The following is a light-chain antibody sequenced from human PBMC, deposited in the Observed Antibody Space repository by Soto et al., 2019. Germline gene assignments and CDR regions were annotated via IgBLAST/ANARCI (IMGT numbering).Light chain of an antibody. Sequence: QSAVTQPASVSGSPGQSMTISWTGSSGDIGTYNLVSWYQQHPGRAPKLIIFEGNKRPSGVSNRFSASKSGNTASLAISGLQAEAEADYHCCSYAGRSTVICGGGTKLTVL. CDR2: EGN. J-gene: IGLJ2*01. CDR1: SGDIGTYNL. V-gene: IGLV2-23*01. CDR3: CSYAGRSTVI.